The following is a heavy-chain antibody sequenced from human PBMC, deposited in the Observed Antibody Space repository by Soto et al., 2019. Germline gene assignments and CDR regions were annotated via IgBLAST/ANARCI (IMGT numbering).Heavy chain of an antibody. J-gene: IGHJ4*02. CDR3: SGWTSGGFDY. Sequence: LRLSCSASGLSFSDHSMEWVRQAPGKGLEWVGRIRDKANSYTTQYAASVKGRFTISRDDSENSLFLQMNSLKAEDTAVYSCSGWTSGGFDYWGQGALVTVSS. D-gene: IGHD6-19*01. V-gene: IGHV3-72*01. CDR2: IRDKANSYTT. CDR1: GLSFSDHS.